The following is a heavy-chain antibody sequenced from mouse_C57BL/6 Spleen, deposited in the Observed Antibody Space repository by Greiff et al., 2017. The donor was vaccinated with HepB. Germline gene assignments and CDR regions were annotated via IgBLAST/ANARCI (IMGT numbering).Heavy chain of an antibody. CDR2: ISSGSSTI. CDR1: GFTFSDYG. Sequence: DVMLVESGGGLVKPGGSLKLSCAASGFTFSDYGMHWVRQAPEKGLEWVAYISSGSSTIYYADTVKGRFTISRDNAKNTLFLQMTSLRSEDTAMYYCARIYSNFYFDYWGQGTTLTVSS. V-gene: IGHV5-17*01. J-gene: IGHJ2*01. CDR3: ARIYSNFYFDY. D-gene: IGHD2-5*01.